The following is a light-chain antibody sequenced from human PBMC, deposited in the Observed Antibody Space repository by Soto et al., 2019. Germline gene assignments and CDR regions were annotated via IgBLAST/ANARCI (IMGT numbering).Light chain of an antibody. J-gene: IGKJ1*01. CDR1: QSVSSN. V-gene: IGKV3-15*01. Sequence: ELLMTQSPVTLSVSPGERATLSCRASQSVSSNLAWYQQKPGQAPSLLIYGAFTRATGIPARFSGTGSRTEFTLTISSLQSEDFALYYCQQYNDWPLTFGQGTKVEI. CDR2: GAF. CDR3: QQYNDWPLT.